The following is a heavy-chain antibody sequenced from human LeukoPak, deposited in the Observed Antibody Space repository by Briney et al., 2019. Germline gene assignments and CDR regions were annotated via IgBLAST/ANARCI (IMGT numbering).Heavy chain of an antibody. CDR2: IYPGDSDT. D-gene: IGHD6-13*01. CDR1: GYSFTSYW. Sequence: GESLKISCKGSGYSFTSYWIGWVRQMPGKGLEWMGIIYPGDSDTRYSPSFQGQVTILVDKSISTTYLQWSSLKASDTAMYYCARPNGIAAAYYLDYWDQGTLVSVSS. V-gene: IGHV5-51*01. CDR3: ARPNGIAAAYYLDY. J-gene: IGHJ4*02.